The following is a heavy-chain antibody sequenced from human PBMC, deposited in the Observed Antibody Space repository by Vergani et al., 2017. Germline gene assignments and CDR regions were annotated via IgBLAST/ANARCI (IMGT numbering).Heavy chain of an antibody. J-gene: IGHJ6*03. Sequence: QVQLQQWGGGLLKPSETLSLTCVVNGWTFTSYHWTWIRQSPGEGLEWVGDIDHTGRPDYNPSLQSRLTISVDKSQNQFSLSLNSVTATDTAIYFCARVNTETNGHRYYYYYMDVWGQGTAVTVS. CDR2: IDHTGRP. CDR3: ARVNTETNGHRYYYYYMDV. V-gene: IGHV4-34*01. CDR1: GWTFTSYH. D-gene: IGHD4-11*01.